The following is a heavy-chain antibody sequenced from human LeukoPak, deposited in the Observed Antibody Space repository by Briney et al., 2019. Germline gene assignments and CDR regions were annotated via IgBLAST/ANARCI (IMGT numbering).Heavy chain of an antibody. Sequence: ASVKVSCKASGYTFTSYDINWVRQATGQGLEWMGWMNPNSGNTGYAQKFQGRVTITRNTSISTAYMELSSLRSEDTAVYYCARVGSGSYGRYYYYMDVWGKGTTVTISS. CDR1: GYTFTSYD. CDR3: ARVGSGSYGRYYYYMDV. V-gene: IGHV1-8*03. J-gene: IGHJ6*03. D-gene: IGHD3-10*01. CDR2: MNPNSGNT.